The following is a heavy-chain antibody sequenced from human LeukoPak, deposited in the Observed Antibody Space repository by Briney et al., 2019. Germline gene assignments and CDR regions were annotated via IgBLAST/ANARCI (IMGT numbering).Heavy chain of an antibody. J-gene: IGHJ4*02. D-gene: IGHD6-13*01. CDR1: GGALCRHY. Sequence: SETLSLTCSVSGGALCRHYWTWVRQPPGKGLEWIGYTHFSGSSNYNPSIKSRATTSLDRSKNQISLTLTSVTAADTAVYFCARAKAAGSYDFWGQGTLVTVSS. CDR3: ARAKAAGSYDF. V-gene: IGHV4-59*11. CDR2: THFSGSS.